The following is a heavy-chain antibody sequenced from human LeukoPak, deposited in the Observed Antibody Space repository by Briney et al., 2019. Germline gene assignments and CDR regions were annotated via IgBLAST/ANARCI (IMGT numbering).Heavy chain of an antibody. Sequence: ASVKVSCKASGYTFTGYYMHWVRQAPGQGLEWMGWINPNSGGTNYAQKFQGRVTMTRDASISTAYIELSRLRSDDTAVYYCARGPERLYYFDYWDQGTLVTVSS. V-gene: IGHV1-2*02. D-gene: IGHD1-1*01. CDR1: GYTFTGYY. J-gene: IGHJ4*02. CDR2: INPNSGGT. CDR3: ARGPERLYYFDY.